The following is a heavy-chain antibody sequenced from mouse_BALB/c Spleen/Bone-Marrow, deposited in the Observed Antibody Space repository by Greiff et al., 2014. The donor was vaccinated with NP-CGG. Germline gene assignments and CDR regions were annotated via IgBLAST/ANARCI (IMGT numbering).Heavy chain of an antibody. CDR2: IYPGDTDT. J-gene: IGHJ4*01. V-gene: IGHV1-80*01. Sequence: QVQLKESGAELVRPGASVKISCKASGYAFSNYWMNWVKQRPGQGLEWIGQIYPGDTDTNYNGKFKGKATLTADKSSSTAYMQLSSLTSEDSAVYFCASRGDYSYAMDYWGQGTSVTVSS. CDR3: ASRGDYSYAMDY. CDR1: GYAFSNYW. D-gene: IGHD1-1*01.